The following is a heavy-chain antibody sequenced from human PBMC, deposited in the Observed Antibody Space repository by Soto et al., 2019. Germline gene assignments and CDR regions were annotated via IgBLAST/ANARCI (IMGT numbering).Heavy chain of an antibody. CDR2: ISSRSSYI. CDR3: ARDQDDILTGYPYYFDY. J-gene: IGHJ4*02. V-gene: IGHV3-21*01. CDR1: GFTFSSYS. D-gene: IGHD3-9*01. Sequence: EVQLVESGGGLVKPGGSLRLSCAASGFTFSSYSMNWVRQAPGKGLEWVSSISSRSSYIYYADSVKGRFTISRDNAKNSLYLQMNSLRAEDTAVYYCARDQDDILTGYPYYFDYWGQGTLVTVSS.